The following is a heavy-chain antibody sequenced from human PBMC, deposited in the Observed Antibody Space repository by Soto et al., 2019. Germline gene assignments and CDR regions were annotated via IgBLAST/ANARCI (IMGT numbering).Heavy chain of an antibody. D-gene: IGHD2-15*01. CDR2: ISGSGGST. Sequence: EVQLLESGGGLVQPGGSLRLSCAASGFTFSSYAMSWVRQAPGKGLEWVSAISGSGGSTYYADSVKGRFTISRDNSKNTLYLQMNSLSAEDTAVYYCAKDLGGLYCSGGSCYSGSVYWGQGTLVTVSS. CDR1: GFTFSSYA. J-gene: IGHJ4*02. CDR3: AKDLGGLYCSGGSCYSGSVY. V-gene: IGHV3-23*01.